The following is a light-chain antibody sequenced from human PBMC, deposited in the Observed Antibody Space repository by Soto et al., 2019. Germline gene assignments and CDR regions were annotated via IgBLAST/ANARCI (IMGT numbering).Light chain of an antibody. CDR3: TAWDDSLSGYV. CDR2: RNN. V-gene: IGLV1-47*01. J-gene: IGLJ1*01. CDR1: SSNIGSNY. Sequence: LTQPPSASGTPGQRVTISCSGSSSNIGSNYVYWYQQLPGTAPKLLIYRNNQRPSGVPDRFSASKSGTSASLAISGLRSEDEADYYCTAWDDSLSGYVFGAGTKGTVL.